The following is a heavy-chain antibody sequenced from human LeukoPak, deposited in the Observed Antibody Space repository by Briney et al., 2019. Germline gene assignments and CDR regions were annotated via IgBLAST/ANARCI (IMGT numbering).Heavy chain of an antibody. J-gene: IGHJ3*02. V-gene: IGHV1-69*05. CDR2: IIPIFGTA. CDR3: AAANPGRITETTDAFDI. Sequence: SVKVSCKASGGTFSSYAISWVRQAPGQGLEWMGGIIPIFGTANYAQKFQGRVTITTDESTSTAYMELSSLRSEDTAVYYCAAANPGRITETTDAFDIWGQGTMVTVSS. CDR1: GGTFSSYA. D-gene: IGHD1-7*01.